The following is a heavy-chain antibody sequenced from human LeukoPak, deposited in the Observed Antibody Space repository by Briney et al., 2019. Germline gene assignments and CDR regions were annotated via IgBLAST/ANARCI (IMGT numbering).Heavy chain of an antibody. CDR1: GGSMRSSNFY. CDR2: INYSGST. Sequence: ETLSLTCTVSGGSMRSSNFYWGWIRQPPGKGLEWIGNINYSGSTYYNPSVKSRVTLSVDVSKNRFSLNLTSVTAADTALYFCARTHFDSLGWFDPWGQGIQVIVSS. D-gene: IGHD3-9*01. J-gene: IGHJ5*02. V-gene: IGHV4-39*07. CDR3: ARTHFDSLGWFDP.